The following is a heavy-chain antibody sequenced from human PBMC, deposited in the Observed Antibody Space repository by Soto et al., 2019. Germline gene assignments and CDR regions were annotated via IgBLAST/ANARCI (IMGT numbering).Heavy chain of an antibody. Sequence: ASVKVSCKASGYMFTKSAMHWVRQAPGQRLEWMGWITGDSGNTKYSPKLQDRVTITRDTSASTAYMELSSLRSEDTALYYCARDGVAAGNINFDYWGQGTLVTVSS. J-gene: IGHJ4*03. V-gene: IGHV1-3*01. CDR3: ARDGVAAGNINFDY. D-gene: IGHD6-19*01. CDR2: ITGDSGNT. CDR1: GYMFTKSA.